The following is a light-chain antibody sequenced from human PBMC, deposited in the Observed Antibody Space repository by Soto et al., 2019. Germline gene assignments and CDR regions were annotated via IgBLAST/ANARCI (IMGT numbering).Light chain of an antibody. CDR2: AAS. CDR1: QSVSSY. V-gene: IGKV1-39*01. J-gene: IGKJ5*01. CDR3: QQSYRAVT. Sequence: DIQMTQSQSSLSDSVGDRISITCRASQSVSSYLNWYQQKPGKAPRLLIYAASHLQTGVPSRFRGTGSATHFTLTISSLQPEDFATYYCQQSYRAVTFGQGTLLEI.